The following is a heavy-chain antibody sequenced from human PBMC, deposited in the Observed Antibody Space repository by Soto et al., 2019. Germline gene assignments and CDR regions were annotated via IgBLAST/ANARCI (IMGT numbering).Heavy chain of an antibody. V-gene: IGHV3-48*01. CDR1: GFTLSRYS. CDR3: ARDLAGGIPDY. Sequence: PGGSPRLSCVASGFTLSRYSMNWFRQAPGKGLEWVSYISRSSSTIYYADSVKGRFTISRDNAENSLYLQMNSLRAEDTAVYYCARDLAGGIPDYCGQGTRVTVSS. CDR2: ISRSSSTI. D-gene: IGHD6-13*01. J-gene: IGHJ4*02.